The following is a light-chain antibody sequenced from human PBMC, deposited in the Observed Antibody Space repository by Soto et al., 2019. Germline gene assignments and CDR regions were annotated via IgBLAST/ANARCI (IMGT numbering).Light chain of an antibody. Sequence: EVVLTQSPATLSLSPGDRATLSCRASQSVGIYLAWYQQKPGQAPRLLIYDASNRVTGIPARFRGSGSGADFTLTISSLEPEDFALYYCQPRGDGPPLTFGGGTKVEIK. CDR2: DAS. V-gene: IGKV3-11*01. J-gene: IGKJ4*01. CDR1: QSVGIY. CDR3: QPRGDGPPLT.